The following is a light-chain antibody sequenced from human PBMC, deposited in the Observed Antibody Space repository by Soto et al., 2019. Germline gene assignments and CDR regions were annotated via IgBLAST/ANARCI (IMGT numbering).Light chain of an antibody. CDR1: QSVSSSY. Sequence: EIVLTQSPGTLSLSPGERATLSCRASQSVSSSYLGWYQQKPGQSPRLLIYGASSRATGIPDRFSGSGSGTDFTLTLSRLEPEDFAVYYCHQYGRSPQWTFGQGTKVEIK. CDR2: GAS. J-gene: IGKJ1*01. CDR3: HQYGRSPQWT. V-gene: IGKV3-20*01.